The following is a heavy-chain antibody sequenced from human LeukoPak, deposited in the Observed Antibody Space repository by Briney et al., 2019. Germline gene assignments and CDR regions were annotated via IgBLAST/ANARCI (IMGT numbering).Heavy chain of an antibody. CDR1: GFTFGSYS. Sequence: GGSLRLSCAASGFTFGSYSMNWVRQAPGKGLEWVSSISSSSYIYYADSVKGRFTISRDNAKNSLYLQMNSLRAEDTAVYYCARERTYGMDVWGQGTTVTVSS. CDR2: ISSSSYI. V-gene: IGHV3-21*04. J-gene: IGHJ6*02. CDR3: ARERTYGMDV. D-gene: IGHD2-8*01.